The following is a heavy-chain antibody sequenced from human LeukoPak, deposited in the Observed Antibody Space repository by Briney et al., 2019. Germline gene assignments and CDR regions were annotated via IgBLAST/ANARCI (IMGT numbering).Heavy chain of an antibody. CDR3: AKYLMAKGPPYALDV. CDR2: IGSSGGDT. CDR1: GFTFSNYA. V-gene: IGHV3-23*01. Sequence: PGGSLRLSCTPSGFTFSNYAMNWVRQAPGKGLEWVSGIGSSGGDTSYADSVKGRFTLSRDTSKNTLYLHINSLRADDTALYSCAKYLMAKGPPYALDVWGQGTTVTVSS. J-gene: IGHJ6*02. D-gene: IGHD2-8*01.